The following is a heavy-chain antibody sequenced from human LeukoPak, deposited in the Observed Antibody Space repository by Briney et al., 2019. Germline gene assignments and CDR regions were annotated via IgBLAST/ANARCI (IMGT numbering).Heavy chain of an antibody. J-gene: IGHJ5*02. CDR2: INSDGSST. CDR3: ARDLFGDFWSGYYANWFDP. CDR1: GFTFSSYW. D-gene: IGHD3-3*01. V-gene: IGHV3-74*01. Sequence: GGSLRLSCAASGFTFSSYWMHWVRQAPGKGPVWVSRINSDGSSTSYADSVKGRFTISRDNAKNTLYLQMNSLRAEDTAVYYCARDLFGDFWSGYYANWFDPWGQGTLVTVSS.